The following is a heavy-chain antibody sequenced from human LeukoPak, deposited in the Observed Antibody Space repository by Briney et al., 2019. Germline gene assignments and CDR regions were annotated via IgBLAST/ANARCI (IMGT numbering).Heavy chain of an antibody. Sequence: GGSLRLSCAASGFTFSSYAMSWVRQAPGKGLEWVAFIRYDGSNKYYADSVKGRFTISRDNSKNTLYLQMNSLRAEDTAVYYCANQCSSTSCYDYWGQGTLVTVSS. D-gene: IGHD2-2*01. J-gene: IGHJ4*02. V-gene: IGHV3-30*02. CDR2: IRYDGSNK. CDR3: ANQCSSTSCYDY. CDR1: GFTFSSYA.